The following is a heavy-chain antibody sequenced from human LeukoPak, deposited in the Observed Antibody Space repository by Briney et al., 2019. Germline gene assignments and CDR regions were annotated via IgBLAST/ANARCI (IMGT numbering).Heavy chain of an antibody. CDR3: ARQSLSTRSKIDYGDYVT. CDR1: GYTFTSYY. Sequence: ASVKVSCKASGYTFTSYYMHWVRQAPGQGLEWMGIINPSGGSTSYAQKFQGRVTMTRDTSKNQFSLKLSSVTAADTAVYYCARQSLSTRSKIDYGDYVTWGQGTLVTVSS. J-gene: IGHJ5*02. CDR2: INPSGGST. D-gene: IGHD4-17*01. V-gene: IGHV1-46*01.